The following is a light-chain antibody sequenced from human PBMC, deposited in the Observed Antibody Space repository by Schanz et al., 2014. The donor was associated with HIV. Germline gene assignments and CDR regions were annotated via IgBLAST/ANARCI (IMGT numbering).Light chain of an antibody. CDR2: DVS. Sequence: QSALTQPASVSGSPGQSITISCTGTSSDVGGYNYVSWYQQHPGKAPKLMIYDVSNRPSGVSSRFSGSKSGNTASLTISGLQAEDEADYYCCSYTTTSTDVFGAGTKLTVL. CDR3: CSYTTTSTDV. J-gene: IGLJ1*01. CDR1: SSDVGGYNY. V-gene: IGLV2-14*01.